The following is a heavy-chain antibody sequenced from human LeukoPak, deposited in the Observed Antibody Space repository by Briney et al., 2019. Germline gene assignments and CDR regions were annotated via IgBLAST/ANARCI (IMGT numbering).Heavy chain of an antibody. Sequence: GGSLGLSCAASGFTFRNYVIYWVRQAPGKGLEWVAVTSSDLNVKLYADSVKGRFTISRDNSRSTLYLQMNSLRPEDTAIYYCAREGYYGSGSPPSLYFDYWGQGTLVTVSS. D-gene: IGHD3-10*01. J-gene: IGHJ4*02. V-gene: IGHV3-30-3*01. CDR1: GFTFRNYV. CDR2: TSSDLNVK. CDR3: AREGYYGSGSPPSLYFDY.